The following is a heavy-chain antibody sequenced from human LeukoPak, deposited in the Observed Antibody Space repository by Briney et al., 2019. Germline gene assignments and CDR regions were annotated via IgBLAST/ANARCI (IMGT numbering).Heavy chain of an antibody. Sequence: GGSLRLSCAASGFTFTSHWMSWVRQAPGKGLEWVSVIYSGGSTYYADSVKGRFTISRDNSKNTLYLQMNSLRAEDTAVYYCARGSGSYYDLDYWGQGTLVTVSS. CDR2: IYSGGST. J-gene: IGHJ4*02. D-gene: IGHD1-26*01. CDR1: GFTFTSHW. CDR3: ARGSGSYYDLDY. V-gene: IGHV3-66*01.